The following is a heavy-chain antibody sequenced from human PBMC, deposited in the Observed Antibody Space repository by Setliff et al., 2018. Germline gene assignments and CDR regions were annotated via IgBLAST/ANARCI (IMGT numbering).Heavy chain of an antibody. CDR3: VRHPYYDSSGYYSYFDY. CDR2: LKPGDPGI. Sequence: PGESLKISCKGSGYSFTTYWFGWVRQMPGKGLEWMGILKPGDPGIRYSPSSQGQVTLSADTSIATAYLHWTSLKAPDTAMYYCVRHPYYDSSGYYSYFDYWGQGALVAVSS. V-gene: IGHV5-51*01. J-gene: IGHJ4*02. D-gene: IGHD3-22*01. CDR1: GYSFTTYW.